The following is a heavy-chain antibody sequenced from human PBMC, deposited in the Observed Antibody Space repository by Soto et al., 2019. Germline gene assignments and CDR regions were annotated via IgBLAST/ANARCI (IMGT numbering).Heavy chain of an antibody. CDR2: XXXXXXX. J-gene: IGHJ4*02. Sequence: SETLSLTCTVSGGSMRNYFWTWIRQPPGKXXXXIGXXXXXXXXXXXXXXXXXXXXRVTISEDTSKNQFSLKLLSVTTADTAVYFCAAGEASSRNLAPYYLDFWGQGTLVTVSS. D-gene: IGHD6-13*01. V-gene: IGHV4-59*01. CDR3: AAGEASSRNLAPYYLDF. CDR1: GGSMRNYF.